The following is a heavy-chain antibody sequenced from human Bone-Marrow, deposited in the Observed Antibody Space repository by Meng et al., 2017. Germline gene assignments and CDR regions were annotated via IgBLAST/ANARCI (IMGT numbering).Heavy chain of an antibody. D-gene: IGHD4-17*01. V-gene: IGHV2-5*02. J-gene: IGHJ4*02. CDR3: AHRRVTTVTYVDY. Sequence: KVSGRRLMKPNQTRTLTWPCSGASLSMSVVGVGLIRQPPGKALEWLALIDWDDDKRSSPSLKSRLTITKDTSKNQVVLTMTNMDPVDTATYYCAHRRVTTVTYVDYWGQGTLVTVSS. CDR1: GASLSMSVVG. CDR2: IDWDDDK.